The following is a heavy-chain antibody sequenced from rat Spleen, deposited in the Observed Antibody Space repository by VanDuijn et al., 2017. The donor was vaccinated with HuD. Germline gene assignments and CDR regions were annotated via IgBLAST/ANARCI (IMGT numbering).Heavy chain of an antibody. CDR1: GFTFNNYW. CDR3: TRGFTVAVF. CDR2: ISNTGGTT. V-gene: IGHV5-31*01. D-gene: IGHD1-2*01. Sequence: EVQLVESGGGLVQPGRSLELSCVASGFTFNNYWMTWIRQAPGKGLEWVASISNTGGTTLYPDSVKGRFTIARDNAKNTLYLQMNSLRSEDTANYYCTRGFTVAVFWGQGVMVTVSA. J-gene: IGHJ2*01.